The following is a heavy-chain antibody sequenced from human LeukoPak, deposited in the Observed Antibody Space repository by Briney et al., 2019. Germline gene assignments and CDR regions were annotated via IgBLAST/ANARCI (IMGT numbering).Heavy chain of an antibody. V-gene: IGHV3-74*01. CDR2: INSDESRT. D-gene: IGHD6-13*01. J-gene: IGHJ4*02. CDR1: GFTFSTYG. CDR3: ARDKLPGYSSSWDAHIFDY. Sequence: PGGTLRLSCAASGFTFSTYGMSWVRQAPGKGLVWVSRINSDESRTTYADSVKGRFTISRDNAKNTLYLQMNSLRVEDTAVYYCARDKLPGYSSSWDAHIFDYWGQGTLVTVSS.